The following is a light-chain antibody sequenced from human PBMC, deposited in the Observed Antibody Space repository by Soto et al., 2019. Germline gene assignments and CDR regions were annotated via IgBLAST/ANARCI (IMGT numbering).Light chain of an antibody. CDR1: HNDIGTYDY. V-gene: IGLV2-14*03. J-gene: IGLJ1*01. Sequence: QAVLAQPPAVSGSPGQSITISCTGNHNDIGTYDYVSWYQQHPSRAPRLVIHGVTTRPSGISGRFSASKSALRPSLTISGLQPEEEADYYCSSFTSNAIYVFGGGTKVIV. CDR2: GVT. CDR3: SSFTSNAIYV.